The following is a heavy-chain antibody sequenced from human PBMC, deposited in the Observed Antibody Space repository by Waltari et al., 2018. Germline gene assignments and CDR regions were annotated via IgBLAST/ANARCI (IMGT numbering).Heavy chain of an antibody. CDR1: GGSISSYY. CDR2: IYDSGST. J-gene: IGHJ3*02. CDR3: ASLGDAFDI. V-gene: IGHV4-59*01. D-gene: IGHD7-27*01. Sequence: QVQLQESGPGLVKPSETLSLTCTVSGGSISSYYWSWIRQPPGKGLEWIGYIYDSGSTNDHPSLKSRVTLSVDTSKNQFSLKLSSVTAADTAVYYCASLGDAFDIWGQGTMVTVSS.